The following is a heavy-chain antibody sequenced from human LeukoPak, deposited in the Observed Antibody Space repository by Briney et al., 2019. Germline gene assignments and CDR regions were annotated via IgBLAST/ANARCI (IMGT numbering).Heavy chain of an antibody. CDR2: ISAHNGNT. CDR1: GYTFTNYG. CDR3: ARGRERGSSSSFTDY. J-gene: IGHJ4*02. Sequence: ASVKVSCKASGYTFTNYGISWVRQAPGQGLEWMGWISAHNGNTDYAQKFQGRVTITRNTSISTTYMELSSLRFEDTAVYYCARGRERGSSSSFTDYWGQGTLVVVPS. V-gene: IGHV1-8*03. D-gene: IGHD6-6*01.